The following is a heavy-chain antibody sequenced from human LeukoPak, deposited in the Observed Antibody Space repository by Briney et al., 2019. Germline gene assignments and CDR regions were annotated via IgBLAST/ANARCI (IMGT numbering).Heavy chain of an antibody. CDR3: AKRANYGDFDY. J-gene: IGHJ4*02. Sequence: GGSLRLSCVASGFSFNNYAMNWVRQAPGKGLKGVSVISGSVDTTYYADSVKGRFTISRDNSKNTLYLQMNNLRADDTAVYYCAKRANYGDFDYWGQGTLVTVS. CDR1: GFSFNNYA. V-gene: IGHV3-23*01. CDR2: ISGSVDTT. D-gene: IGHD4-17*01.